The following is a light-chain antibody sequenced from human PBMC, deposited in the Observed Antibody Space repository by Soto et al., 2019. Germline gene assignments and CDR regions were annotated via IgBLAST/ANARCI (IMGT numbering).Light chain of an antibody. J-gene: IGKJ5*01. CDR3: QQYGNSPFT. V-gene: IGKV3-11*01. CDR2: DAS. Sequence: EIVLTQSPATVSLSPGERATLSCRASQSVSIYLAWYQQKPGQAPRFLIYDASNRATGIPARFSGSGSGTDFTLTISSLEPEDFVVYYCQQYGNSPFTFGQGTRLEIK. CDR1: QSVSIY.